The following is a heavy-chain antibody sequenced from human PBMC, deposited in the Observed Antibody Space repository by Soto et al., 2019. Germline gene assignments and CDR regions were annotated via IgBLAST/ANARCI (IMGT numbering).Heavy chain of an antibody. CDR3: ARGPYSGNTIDY. CDR2: IYYSGST. Sequence: QVQLQESGPGLVKPSQTLSLTCTVSGGSISSGDYYWSWVRQHPGKGLEWIGYIYYSGSTYYNPSLKSRVTISVDTSKNQCSLKLSSVTAADTAVYYCARGPYSGNTIDYWGQGTLVTVSS. J-gene: IGHJ4*02. CDR1: GGSISSGDYY. V-gene: IGHV4-31*03. D-gene: IGHD4-4*01.